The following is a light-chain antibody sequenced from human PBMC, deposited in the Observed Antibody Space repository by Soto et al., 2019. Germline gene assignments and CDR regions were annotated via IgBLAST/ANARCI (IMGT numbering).Light chain of an antibody. CDR3: QQYVTSQAYT. V-gene: IGKV3-20*01. CDR1: QSVSTKS. CDR2: GTS. Sequence: EIVLTQSPGTLSLSPGERATVSCRASQSVSTKSFAWYQQKPGQAPRLLIYGTSSGATGIPDRFSGSVSGTDFTLTISRLEPEYVAVSYCQQYVTSQAYTFGQGTKLEIK. J-gene: IGKJ2*01.